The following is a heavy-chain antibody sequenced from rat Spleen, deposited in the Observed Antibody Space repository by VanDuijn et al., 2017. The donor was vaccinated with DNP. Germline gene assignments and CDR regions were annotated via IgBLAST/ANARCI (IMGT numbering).Heavy chain of an antibody. CDR3: ARPDY. CDR2: LSYDVSST. V-gene: IGHV5-7*01. J-gene: IGHJ2*01. CDR1: GFTFSSYN. Sequence: EVQLVESGGGGVQPGRSLKLSWAASGFTFSSYNMVWVRQAPKKGLEWVATLSYDVSSTNYRDSVKGRFNISRDNAKSTLYLQMDSLRSEDTATYYCARPDYWGQGVMVTVSS.